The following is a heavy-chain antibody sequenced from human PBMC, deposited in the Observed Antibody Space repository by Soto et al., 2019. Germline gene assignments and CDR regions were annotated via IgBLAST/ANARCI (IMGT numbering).Heavy chain of an antibody. J-gene: IGHJ4*02. CDR2: IYYSGTT. Sequence: QVQLQESGPRLVKPSPTLSLTCTVSGGSISSAGYYWSWIRQHPGKGLEGIGYIYYSGTTSYNPSLKSRVTIAVDTSKNQVSLKLRSVTAADTAVYYCARAGRYSGSHETLDYWGQGTLVTVSS. D-gene: IGHD1-26*01. CDR3: ARAGRYSGSHETLDY. V-gene: IGHV4-31*03. CDR1: GGSISSAGYY.